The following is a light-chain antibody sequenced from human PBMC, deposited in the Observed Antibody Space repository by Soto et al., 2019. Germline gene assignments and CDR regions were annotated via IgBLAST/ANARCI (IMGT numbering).Light chain of an antibody. CDR3: QQYNSDSST. Sequence: IQMTQSASTLSASVGDRVTIACRASQSVXSWLGWYQQKPGKAPKILXYDASSLETGGPSRLSGSGSGTEFTLTISSLHPDYFATYYCQQYNSDSSTFGQGTRLEIK. J-gene: IGKJ5*01. CDR1: QSVXSW. CDR2: DAS. V-gene: IGKV1-5*01.